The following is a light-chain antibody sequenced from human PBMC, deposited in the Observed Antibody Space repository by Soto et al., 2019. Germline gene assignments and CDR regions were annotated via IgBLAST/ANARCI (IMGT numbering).Light chain of an antibody. CDR3: LQYNSLYT. J-gene: IGKJ2*01. CDR1: QSLSGW. CDR2: KTS. V-gene: IGKV1-5*03. Sequence: DIQMTQSPSTLSASVGDRVTIICRASQSLSGWLAWYQQKPGKAPKLLIYKTSTLESGVPSRFSGSGSGTQFTLTITSLQPDDFATYYCLQYNSLYTFGQGTKLEIK.